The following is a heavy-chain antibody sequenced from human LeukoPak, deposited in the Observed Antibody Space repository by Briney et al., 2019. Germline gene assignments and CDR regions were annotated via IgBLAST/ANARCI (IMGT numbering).Heavy chain of an antibody. Sequence: PGGSLRLSCAASGFTFSSYGMSWVRQAPGKGLEWVSAISGSGGSTYYADSVKGRFTISRDNSKNTLYLQMGSLRAEDMAVYYCARGLDWRSGSHAPDYWGQGTLVTVSS. J-gene: IGHJ4*02. CDR3: ARGLDWRSGSHAPDY. CDR2: ISGSGGST. CDR1: GFTFSSYG. D-gene: IGHD3-10*01. V-gene: IGHV3-23*01.